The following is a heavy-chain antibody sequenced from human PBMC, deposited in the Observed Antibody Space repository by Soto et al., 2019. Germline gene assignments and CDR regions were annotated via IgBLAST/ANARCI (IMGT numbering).Heavy chain of an antibody. V-gene: IGHV1-69*13. Sequence: SVKVSCKASGGTFSSYAISWVRQAPGQGLEWMGGIIPIFGTASYAQKFQGRVTITADESTSTAYMELSSLRSEDTAVYFCARGSAPIFGALLSNNWFDAWGQGTLVTVSS. CDR2: IIPIFGTA. CDR1: GGTFSSYA. J-gene: IGHJ5*01. D-gene: IGHD3-3*01. CDR3: ARGSAPIFGALLSNNWFDA.